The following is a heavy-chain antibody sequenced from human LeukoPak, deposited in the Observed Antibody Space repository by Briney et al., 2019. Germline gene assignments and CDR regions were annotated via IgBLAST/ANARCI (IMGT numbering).Heavy chain of an antibody. J-gene: IGHJ4*02. Sequence: GGSLRLSCAASGFTFSSYAMSWVRQAPGKGLEWVSTISGSAGSTYYADSVKGRFTIPRDNAKNSLYLQMNSLRAEDTAVYYCARDNWDSSGYYYPFDYWGQGTLVTVSS. D-gene: IGHD3-22*01. CDR2: ISGSAGST. CDR1: GFTFSSYA. CDR3: ARDNWDSSGYYYPFDY. V-gene: IGHV3-23*01.